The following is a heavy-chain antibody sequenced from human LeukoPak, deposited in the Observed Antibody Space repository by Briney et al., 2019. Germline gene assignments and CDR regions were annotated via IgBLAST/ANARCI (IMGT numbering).Heavy chain of an antibody. Sequence: SETLSLTCTVSGGSISSYYWNWIRQPPGKGLQWIGYIYDSGSPTYNPSLKSRVTISLDTSKNQFSLKLSSVTAADTAVYYCARTHRRYNWNDEPLGMDVWGQGTTVTVSS. CDR2: IYDSGSP. CDR1: GGSISSYY. D-gene: IGHD1-20*01. CDR3: ARTHRRYNWNDEPLGMDV. V-gene: IGHV4-59*01. J-gene: IGHJ6*02.